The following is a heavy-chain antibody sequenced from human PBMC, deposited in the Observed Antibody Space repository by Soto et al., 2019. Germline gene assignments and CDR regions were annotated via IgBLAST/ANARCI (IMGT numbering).Heavy chain of an antibody. Sequence: PSQTLSLTCAISGDSVSSNSVTWNWIRQSPSRGLEWLGRTYYRSKWYYDYEVSVKSRIIIDPDTSNNLFSLRLNSVTPEDTAVYYCARRGAAASINLFDYWGQGTLVTVSS. V-gene: IGHV6-1*01. J-gene: IGHJ4*02. CDR1: GDSVSSNSVT. D-gene: IGHD6-25*01. CDR3: ARRGAAASINLFDY. CDR2: TYYRSKWYY.